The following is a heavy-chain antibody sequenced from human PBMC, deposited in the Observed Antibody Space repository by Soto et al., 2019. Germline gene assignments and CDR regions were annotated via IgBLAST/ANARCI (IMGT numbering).Heavy chain of an antibody. CDR3: ARDTQVVPAAIGMCDY. Sequence: QVQLVQSGAEVKKPGASVKVSCKASGYTFTSYGISWVRQAPGQGLEWMGWISAYNGNTNYAQKLQGRVTMTTDTPPSTDYMELRSLRSDDTAVYYCARDTQVVPAAIGMCDYWGQGTLVTVSS. J-gene: IGHJ4*02. V-gene: IGHV1-18*01. CDR2: ISAYNGNT. CDR1: GYTFTSYG. D-gene: IGHD2-2*02.